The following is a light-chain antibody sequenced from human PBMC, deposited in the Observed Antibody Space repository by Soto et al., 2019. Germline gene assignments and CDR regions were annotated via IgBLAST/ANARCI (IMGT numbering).Light chain of an antibody. CDR3: QQYNSYSRT. Sequence: DIQMTQSPSTLSASVGDRVTVTCRASQSISSWLAWYQQKPGKAPKLLIYDASSSQIGVPSRFTGSGSGTEFTLTISSLRPDDLSTYYCQQYNSYSRTFGQGTKVEIK. J-gene: IGKJ1*01. CDR1: QSISSW. CDR2: DAS. V-gene: IGKV1-5*01.